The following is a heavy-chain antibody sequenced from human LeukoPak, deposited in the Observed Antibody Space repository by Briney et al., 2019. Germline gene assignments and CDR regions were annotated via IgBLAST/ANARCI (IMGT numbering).Heavy chain of an antibody. V-gene: IGHV1-2*02. D-gene: IGHD2-2*02. CDR1: GYTFTGYY. CDR3: ARDILGYCSSTSCYTNYYYGMDV. CDR2: INPNSGGT. J-gene: IGHJ6*02. Sequence: ASVKVSCKASGYTFTGYYMHWVRQAPGRGLEWMGWINPNSGGTNYAQKFQGRVTMTRDTSISTAYMELSRLRSDDTAVYYCARDILGYCSSTSCYTNYYYGMDVWGQGTTVTVSS.